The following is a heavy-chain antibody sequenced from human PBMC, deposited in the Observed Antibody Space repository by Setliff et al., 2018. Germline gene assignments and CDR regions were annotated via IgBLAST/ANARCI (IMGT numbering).Heavy chain of an antibody. V-gene: IGHV1-69*05. Sequence: VASVKVSCKASGGTFRSYGISWVRQAPGQGLEWMGGTIPSFGSTNYAQKFQDRVTIITDESTSTAYMELSSLRTEDTAVYYCAREGVDTRSSTDYRYYMDVWGKGTTFTVSS. CDR1: GGTFRSYG. D-gene: IGHD5-18*01. CDR2: TIPSFGST. CDR3: AREGVDTRSSTDYRYYMDV. J-gene: IGHJ6*03.